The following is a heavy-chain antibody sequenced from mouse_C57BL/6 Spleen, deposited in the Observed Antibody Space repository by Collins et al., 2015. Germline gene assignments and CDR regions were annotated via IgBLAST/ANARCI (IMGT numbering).Heavy chain of an antibody. CDR3: ARNDWYFDV. CDR1: GYTFTTYY. J-gene: IGHJ1*01. CDR2: IHSGNVDT. Sequence: QVQLQQSGPELVKPGTSVRISCKASGYTFTTYYIHWVKQRPGQGLEWIGWIHSGNVDTKYNEKFKDKATLTADKSSSTAYMQLSSLTSEDSAVYFCARNDWYFDVWGAGTTVTVSS. V-gene: IGHV1S56*01.